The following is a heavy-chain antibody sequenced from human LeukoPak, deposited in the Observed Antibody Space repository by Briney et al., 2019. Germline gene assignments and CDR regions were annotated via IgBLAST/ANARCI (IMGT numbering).Heavy chain of an antibody. CDR2: INHSGST. J-gene: IGHJ6*02. CDR1: GGSFSGYY. V-gene: IGHV4-34*01. D-gene: IGHD5-18*01. Sequence: SETLSLTCAVYGGSFSGYYWSWIRQPPGKGLEWIGEINHSGSTKYNPSLKSRVTISVDTSKNQFSLKVSSVTAADTAVYYCARGPSIQLWSDPYYYYGMDVWGQGTTVTVSS. CDR3: ARGPSIQLWSDPYYYYGMDV.